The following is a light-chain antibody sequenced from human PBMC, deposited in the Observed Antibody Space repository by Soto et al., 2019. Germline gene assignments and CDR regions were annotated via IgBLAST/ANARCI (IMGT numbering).Light chain of an antibody. CDR3: AAWDDSLNAL. Sequence: QSVLTQPPSASGTPGQRITISCSGSSSNVGDNPVNWYQQLPGAAPKLLIYINDQRPSGVPDRFSGSKSGTSASLAISGLQPEDEADYYCAAWDDSLNALFGTGTKLTV. V-gene: IGLV1-44*01. J-gene: IGLJ1*01. CDR2: IND. CDR1: SSNVGDNP.